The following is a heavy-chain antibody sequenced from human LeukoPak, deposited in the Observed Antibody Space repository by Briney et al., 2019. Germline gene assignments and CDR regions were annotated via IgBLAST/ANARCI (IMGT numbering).Heavy chain of an antibody. J-gene: IGHJ4*02. V-gene: IGHV3-30*04. CDR2: ISYDGSNK. Sequence: GRSLRLSCAASGFTFSSYAMHWGRQAPGKGLEWVAVISYDGSNKYYADSVKGRFTISRDNSKNTLYLQMNSLRAEDTAVYYCARDLKSGSGSSMGDYYFDYWGQGTLVTVSS. CDR1: GFTFSSYA. CDR3: ARDLKSGSGSSMGDYYFDY. D-gene: IGHD3-10*01.